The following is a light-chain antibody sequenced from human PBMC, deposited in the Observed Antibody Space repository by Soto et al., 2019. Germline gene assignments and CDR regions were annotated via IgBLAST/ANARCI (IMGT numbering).Light chain of an antibody. CDR2: DAS. CDR3: QHYGTSAL. CDR1: QSVSISY. V-gene: IGKV3-20*01. J-gene: IGKJ3*01. Sequence: EIVLTQSPGTLSLSPGERATLSCRASQSVSISYLAWYQQKPGQAPRLLIYDASRATGIPDRFSASGSGTDFTLTITRLEPEDFAVYYCQHYGTSALFGPGTKVEI.